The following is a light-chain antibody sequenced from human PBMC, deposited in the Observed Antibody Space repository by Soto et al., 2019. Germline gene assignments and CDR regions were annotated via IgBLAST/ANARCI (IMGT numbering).Light chain of an antibody. V-gene: IGKV1-5*03. J-gene: IGKJ1*01. CDR2: KAS. CDR1: QRISIW. Sequence: DIQMTQSPSTLSASVGDRVTITCRASQRISIWLAWYQQKPGKAPKLLIYKASSLESGVPSRFSGSGSGTEFTLTISSVQPDDFATYYCQQYHSSLWTFGQGTKVEIK. CDR3: QQYHSSLWT.